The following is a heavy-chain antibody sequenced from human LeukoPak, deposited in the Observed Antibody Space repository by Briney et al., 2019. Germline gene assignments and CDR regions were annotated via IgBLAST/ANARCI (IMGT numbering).Heavy chain of an antibody. J-gene: IGHJ4*02. CDR2: IYYSGST. V-gene: IGHV4-59*01. Sequence: SETLSLTCTVSGGSISSYYWSWIRRPAGKGLEWIGYIYYSGSTNYTPSLKSRVTISVDTSKNQFSLKLTSVTAADTAVYYCARVGSGSSHDYWGQGTLVTVSS. CDR1: GGSISSYY. CDR3: ARVGSGSSHDY. D-gene: IGHD3-10*01.